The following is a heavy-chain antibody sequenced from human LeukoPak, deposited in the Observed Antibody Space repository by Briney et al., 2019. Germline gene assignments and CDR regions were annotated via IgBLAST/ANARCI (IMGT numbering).Heavy chain of an antibody. Sequence: VQPGGTLILSCAASGFTFSCYGMSWVRQAPGKGLEGVSAMSGSGGSTYYADSVKGRVTISNANSNTTLLLKMNNLRAESTALYYCANPGRYFYDWGRGT. CDR3: ANPGRYFYD. V-gene: IGHV3-23*01. CDR1: GFTFSCYG. CDR2: MSGSGGST. J-gene: IGHJ4*02. D-gene: IGHD2/OR15-2a*01.